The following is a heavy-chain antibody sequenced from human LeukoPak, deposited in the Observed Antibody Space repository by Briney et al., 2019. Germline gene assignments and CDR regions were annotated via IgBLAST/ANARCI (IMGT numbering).Heavy chain of an antibody. V-gene: IGHV4-39*07. CDR2: INHSGST. Sequence: KASETLSLTCTVSGGSISSSSYYWGWIRQPPGKGLEWIGEINHSGSTNYNPSLKSRVTISVDTSKNQFSLKLSSVTAADTAVYFCARQRTDDSSGSLDYWGQGTLVTVSS. J-gene: IGHJ4*02. CDR3: ARQRTDDSSGSLDY. D-gene: IGHD3-22*01. CDR1: GGSISSSSYY.